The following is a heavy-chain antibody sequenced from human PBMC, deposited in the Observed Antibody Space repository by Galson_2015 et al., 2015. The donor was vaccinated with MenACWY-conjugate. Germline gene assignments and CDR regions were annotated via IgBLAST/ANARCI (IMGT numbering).Heavy chain of an antibody. CDR1: GFTFSSYG. V-gene: IGHV3-33*01. Sequence: SLRLSCAASGFTFSSYGMHWVRQAPGKGLEWVAVIWYDGSNKYYADSVKGRFTISRDNSKNTLYLQMNSLRAEDTAVYYCARVPGVAAAEGGNWFDPWGQGTLVTVSS. CDR3: ARVPGVAAAEGGNWFDP. J-gene: IGHJ5*02. CDR2: IWYDGSNK. D-gene: IGHD6-13*01.